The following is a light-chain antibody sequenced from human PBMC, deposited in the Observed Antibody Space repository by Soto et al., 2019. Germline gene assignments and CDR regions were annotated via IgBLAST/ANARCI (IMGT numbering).Light chain of an antibody. V-gene: IGKV1-12*01. CDR2: DAS. J-gene: IGKJ4*01. CDR3: QQANSFPLT. CDR1: QGISSW. Sequence: DIQMTQSPSSVSASVGDRVTITCRASQGISSWLAWYQHKPGKAPKLLIYDASSLQGGITSRFSGSGSGTDFTLSISSRQPEDFATYYCQQANSFPLTFGGGTKVEIK.